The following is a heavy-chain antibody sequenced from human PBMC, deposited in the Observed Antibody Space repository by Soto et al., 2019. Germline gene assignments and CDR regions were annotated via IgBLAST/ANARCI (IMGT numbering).Heavy chain of an antibody. V-gene: IGHV5-51*01. CDR3: ARQVRSSWDRNWFDP. CDR2: VYGGDSDR. D-gene: IGHD6-13*01. J-gene: IGHJ5*02. CDR1: GYTFTSYW. Sequence: PGESLKISCKGSGYTFTSYWIAWVRQKPGKGLEWLGAVYGGDSDRRHNPTFQGQITMSVDKSSNTAYLQWSSLKASDTAMYYCARQVRSSWDRNWFDPWGQGTLVTVSS.